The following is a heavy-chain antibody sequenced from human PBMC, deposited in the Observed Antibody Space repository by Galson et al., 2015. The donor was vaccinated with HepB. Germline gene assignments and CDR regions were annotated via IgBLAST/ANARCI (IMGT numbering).Heavy chain of an antibody. CDR1: GYTFTNYW. CDR2: IYPGDSDT. J-gene: IGHJ4*02. CDR3: ARHYHGDNSEFDY. D-gene: IGHD4-23*01. V-gene: IGHV5-51*01. Sequence: QSGAEVTKPGESLKISCKGSGYTFTNYWIGWVRQMPGKGLEWMGIIYPGDSDTRYSPSFQGQVTISADKSIITAYLQWSSLKASDTAMYYCARHYHGDNSEFDYWGQGTLVTVSS.